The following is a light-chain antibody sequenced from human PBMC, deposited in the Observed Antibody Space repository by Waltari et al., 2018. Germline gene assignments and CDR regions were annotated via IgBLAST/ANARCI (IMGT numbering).Light chain of an antibody. CDR3: QHYDKWLRYS. CDR2: GAS. CDR1: QSISTN. V-gene: IGKV3-15*01. J-gene: IGKJ2*01. Sequence: IVMTQSPATLSGSPGERATLSCRASQSISTNLAWFQEKPGQAPRLLIYGASTRATGVPARFSGSGSGTYFTLVISSLRSEDFAVYYCQHYDKWLRYSFGQGTKVEIK.